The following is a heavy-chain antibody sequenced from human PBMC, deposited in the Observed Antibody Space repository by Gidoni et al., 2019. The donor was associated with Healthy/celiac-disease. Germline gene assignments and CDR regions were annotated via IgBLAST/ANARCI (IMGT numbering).Heavy chain of an antibody. CDR1: GGSISSYY. J-gene: IGHJ5*02. V-gene: IGHV4-4*07. CDR2: IYTSGST. Sequence: QVQLQESGPGLVKPSETLSLTCTVSGGSISSYYWSWIRQPAGKGLEWIGRIYTSGSTNYNPSLKSRVTMSVDTSKNQFSLKLSSVTAADTAVYYCARGQNYDILTGYYKSGEVGWFDPWGQGTLVTVSS. D-gene: IGHD3-9*01. CDR3: ARGQNYDILTGYYKSGEVGWFDP.